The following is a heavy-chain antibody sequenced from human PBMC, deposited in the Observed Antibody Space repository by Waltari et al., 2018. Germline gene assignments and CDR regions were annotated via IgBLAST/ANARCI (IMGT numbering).Heavy chain of an antibody. CDR2: ITSGGAT. V-gene: IGHV3-23*01. D-gene: IGHD2-2*01. CDR1: GFTFAHFA. CDR3: AKAPYQLPYVDS. Sequence: LESGGGLAQPGGSLKLPCVASGFTFAHFAKNWVRQTPQKGLGWVASITSGGATKYADSVRGRFTISRDNSINALYHHMDDLRTDDTATYFCAKAPYQLPYVDSWGQGTLVTVSS. J-gene: IGHJ1*01.